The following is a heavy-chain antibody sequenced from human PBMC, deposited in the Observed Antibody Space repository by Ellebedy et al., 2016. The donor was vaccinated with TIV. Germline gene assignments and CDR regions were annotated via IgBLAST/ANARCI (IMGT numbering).Heavy chain of an antibody. Sequence: PGGSLRLSCAASGFPFSNYAMSWVRQAPGKGLQWVSAISGSGDNTYYADSVKGRFTISRDNSKNTLKLHMNSLRAEDTALYYCAKSEYCSGGSCYSNWFDPWGQGTLVTVSS. J-gene: IGHJ5*02. V-gene: IGHV3-23*01. CDR1: GFPFSNYA. D-gene: IGHD2-15*01. CDR3: AKSEYCSGGSCYSNWFDP. CDR2: ISGSGDNT.